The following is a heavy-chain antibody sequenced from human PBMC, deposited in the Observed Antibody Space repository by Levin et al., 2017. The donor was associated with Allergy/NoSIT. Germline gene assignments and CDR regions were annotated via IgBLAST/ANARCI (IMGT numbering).Heavy chain of an antibody. CDR2: INYSGST. J-gene: IGHJ6*02. CDR3: ARYNTGWKGAAYYYNGMDV. V-gene: IGHV4-59*01. D-gene: IGHD6-19*01. CDR1: GGSIYTYY. Sequence: PSETLSLTCTVSGGSIYTYYWSWIRQSPGKGPEWIGYINYSGSTTYNPSLRSRLTISVDASKNQFSLHLSSVTAADTAAYYCARYNTGWKGAAYYYNGMDVWGQGTTVTVSS.